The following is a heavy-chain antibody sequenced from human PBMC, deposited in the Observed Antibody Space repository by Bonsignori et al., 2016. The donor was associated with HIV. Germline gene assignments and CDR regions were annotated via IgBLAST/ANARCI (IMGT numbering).Heavy chain of an antibody. CDR2: IYYSGST. CDR1: GGSISSYY. D-gene: IGHD3-3*01. V-gene: IGHV4-59*01. J-gene: IGHJ3*02. CDR3: AREEVTIFNHAFDI. Sequence: SETLSLTCTVSGGSISSYYWSWIRQPPGKGLEWIGYIYYSGSTNYNPSLKSRVTISVDTSKNQFSLKLSSVTAADTAVYYCAREEVTIFNHAFDIWGQGTMVTVSS.